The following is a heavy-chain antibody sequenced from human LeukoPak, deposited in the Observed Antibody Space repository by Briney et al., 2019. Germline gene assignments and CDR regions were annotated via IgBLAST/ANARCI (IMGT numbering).Heavy chain of an antibody. Sequence: SETLSLTCAVHGGSLSGFYWSWIRQPPGKGLEWIGEINHSGTTNYNPSLESRVTISVDTSKSQVSLDLASVTAADTAVYYCARASSFDKTTRWNPAYFGPWGPGSLVTVAS. V-gene: IGHV4-34*01. D-gene: IGHD1-1*01. CDR1: GGSLSGFY. J-gene: IGHJ5*02. CDR3: ARASSFDKTTRWNPAYFGP. CDR2: INHSGTT.